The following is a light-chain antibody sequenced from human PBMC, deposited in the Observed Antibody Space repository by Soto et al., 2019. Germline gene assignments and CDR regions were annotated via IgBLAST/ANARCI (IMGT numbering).Light chain of an antibody. V-gene: IGLV1-40*01. Sequence: QAVVTQPPSVSGAPGQRVTISCTGSSSNIGAGYDVQWYQQLPGTAPKLLIYGNINRPSGVPDRFSGSKSGTSASLAITGLQSEDEADYHCQSYDSSLSGWVFGGGTQLTVL. CDR3: QSYDSSLSGWV. CDR1: SSNIGAGYD. J-gene: IGLJ3*02. CDR2: GNI.